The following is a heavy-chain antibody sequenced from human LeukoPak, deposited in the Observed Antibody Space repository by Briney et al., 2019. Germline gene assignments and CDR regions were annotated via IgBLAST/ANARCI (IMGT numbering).Heavy chain of an antibody. Sequence: PGRSLSLSCPPSGFTFSSYAMSWVRQPPGKGMEWVSAIGGIGGNPYYADSVRGRFTISRDNAKNTLYLQMNSLRAEDTAVYYCARRSAAKDSFDIWGKGTKVTVSS. CDR1: GFTFSSYA. D-gene: IGHD6-25*01. CDR2: IGGIGGNP. J-gene: IGHJ3*02. CDR3: ARRSAAKDSFDI. V-gene: IGHV3-23*01.